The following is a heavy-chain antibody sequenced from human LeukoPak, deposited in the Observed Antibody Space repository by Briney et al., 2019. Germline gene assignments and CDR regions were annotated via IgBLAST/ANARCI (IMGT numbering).Heavy chain of an antibody. D-gene: IGHD5-12*01. CDR2: ISGSGGST. V-gene: IGHV3-23*01. J-gene: IGHJ3*02. CDR1: GFTFSSYA. CDR3: AKKGPGMVATLGAFDI. Sequence: GGSLRLSCAASGFTFSSYAMSWVRQAPGKGLEWVSAISGSGGSTYYADSVKGRFTISRDNSKNTLYLQMNSLRAEDTAVYYCAKKGPGMVATLGAFDIWGQGTKVTVSS.